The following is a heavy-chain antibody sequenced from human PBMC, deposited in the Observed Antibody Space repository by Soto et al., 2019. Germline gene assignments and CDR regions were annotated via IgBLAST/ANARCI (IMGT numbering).Heavy chain of an antibody. CDR1: GGSFCGYY. J-gene: IGHJ3*02. V-gene: IGHV4-34*01. Sequence: SETLSLTCAVYGGSFCGYYWSWIRQPPGKGLEWIGEINHSGSTYYNPSLKSRVTISVDTSKNQFSLKLSSVTAADTAVYYCARHSSPNPFDILGQGSMVTVTS. CDR2: INHSGST. CDR3: ARHSSPNPFDI. D-gene: IGHD2-2*01.